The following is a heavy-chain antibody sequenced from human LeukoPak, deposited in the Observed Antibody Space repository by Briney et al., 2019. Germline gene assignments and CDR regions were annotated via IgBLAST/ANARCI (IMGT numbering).Heavy chain of an antibody. J-gene: IGHJ4*02. V-gene: IGHV4-30-2*01. Sequence: PSETLSLTCAVSSGSITNGAYSWSWIRQPPGKGLEWIGYIYHSGSTYYNPSLKSRVTISLDRSKNQFSLKVTSVTAADTAVYYCARGLRYYGSGSYTHFDYWGQGSLVTVSS. D-gene: IGHD3-10*01. CDR2: IYHSGST. CDR3: ARGLRYYGSGSYTHFDY. CDR1: SGSITNGAYS.